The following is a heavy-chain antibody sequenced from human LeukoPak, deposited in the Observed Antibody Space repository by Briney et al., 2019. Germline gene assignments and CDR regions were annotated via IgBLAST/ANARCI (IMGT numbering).Heavy chain of an antibody. D-gene: IGHD6-19*01. Sequence: SETLSLTCTVSGGSISSYYWSWIRQPPGKGLEWIGYIYYSGSTNYNPSLKSRVTISVDTSKNQFSLKLSSVTAADTAVYYCARRVAVAGYMGAFDTWGQGTMVTVSS. CDR1: GGSISSYY. J-gene: IGHJ3*02. V-gene: IGHV4-59*08. CDR2: IYYSGST. CDR3: ARRVAVAGYMGAFDT.